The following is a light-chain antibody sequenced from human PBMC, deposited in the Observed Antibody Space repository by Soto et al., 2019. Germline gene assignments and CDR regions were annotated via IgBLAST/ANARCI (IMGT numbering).Light chain of an antibody. CDR2: GAS. V-gene: IGKV3-20*01. CDR1: QRVSSCY. J-gene: IGKJ2*01. Sequence: EIVLTQSPGTLSLAPGERATLSCRASQRVSSCYLAWYQQKPGQAPRLLSYGASTRATGIPDRFSGSGSGTAFTLTISRLEPEDFAVYFCQRYGSSPPFTFGQGNNVEI. CDR3: QRYGSSPPFT.